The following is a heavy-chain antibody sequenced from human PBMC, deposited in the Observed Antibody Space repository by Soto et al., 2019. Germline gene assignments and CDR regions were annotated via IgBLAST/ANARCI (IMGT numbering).Heavy chain of an antibody. CDR1: GFTFSSYW. Sequence: GGSLRLSCAASGFTFSSYWMSWVRQAPGKGLEWVANIKQDGSEKYYVDSVKGRFTISRDNAKNSLYLQMNSLRAEDTAVYYCAREVPWAAGSYYFDYWGQGTLVTVSS. CDR3: AREVPWAAGSYYFDY. D-gene: IGHD6-13*01. V-gene: IGHV3-7*05. J-gene: IGHJ4*02. CDR2: IKQDGSEK.